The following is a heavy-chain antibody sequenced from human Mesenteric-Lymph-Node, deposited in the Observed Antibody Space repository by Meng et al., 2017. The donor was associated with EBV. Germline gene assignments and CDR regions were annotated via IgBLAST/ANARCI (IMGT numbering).Heavy chain of an antibody. Sequence: QVQLTESGPGRVKPSETLSLPCTVSGGSMSSYFWGWIRQPPGKGLEWIGYIYYNGNTNYNPSLKSRVTISVDTSNNHFSLKLSSVTAADTAVYYCTRFLRGYIGSLDFWGQGTLVTVSS. CDR3: TRFLRGYIGSLDF. V-gene: IGHV4-59*01. CDR1: GGSMSSYF. CDR2: IYYNGNT. D-gene: IGHD5-12*01. J-gene: IGHJ4*02.